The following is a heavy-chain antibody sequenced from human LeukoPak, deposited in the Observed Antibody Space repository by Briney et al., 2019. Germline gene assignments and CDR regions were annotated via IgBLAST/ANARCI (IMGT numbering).Heavy chain of an antibody. CDR2: IIPIFGTA. V-gene: IGHV1-69*13. D-gene: IGHD3-3*01. CDR3: ARDPRSYYDFWSGYDY. J-gene: IGHJ4*02. Sequence: SVTVSCKASGGTFISYAISWVRQAPGQGLEWMGGIIPIFGTANYAQKFQGRVTITADESTSTAYMELSSLRSEDTAVYYCARDPRSYYDFWSGYDYWGQGTLVTVSS. CDR1: GGTFISYA.